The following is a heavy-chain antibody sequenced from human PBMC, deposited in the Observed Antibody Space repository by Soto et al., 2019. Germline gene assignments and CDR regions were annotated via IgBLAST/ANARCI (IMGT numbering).Heavy chain of an antibody. CDR3: ARIGFDNSWCYFDY. J-gene: IGHJ4*02. CDR2: IKQDGSEK. Sequence: EVQLVESGGGLVQPGGSLRLSCAASGFTFSSYWMSWVRQAPGKGLEWVANIKQDGSEKYYVDSVKGRLTISRDNAKTSLYLQMNSLRAEDTAVYYCARIGFDNSWCYFDYWGQGTLVTVSS. CDR1: GFTFSSYW. V-gene: IGHV3-7*01. D-gene: IGHD6-13*01.